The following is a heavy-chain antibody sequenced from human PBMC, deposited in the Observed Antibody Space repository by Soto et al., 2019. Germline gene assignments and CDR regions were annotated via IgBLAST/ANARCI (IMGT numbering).Heavy chain of an antibody. Sequence: QVQLVQSGAEVKKPGSSVKVSCKASGGTFSSYTTSWVRQAPGQGLEWMGRIIPILGIANYAQKFQGRVTITADKSTSTAYMELSSLRSEDTAVYYCARSLRNYDFWSGYTYFDYWGQGTLVTVSS. CDR3: ARSLRNYDFWSGYTYFDY. V-gene: IGHV1-69*02. CDR1: GGTFSSYT. D-gene: IGHD3-3*01. J-gene: IGHJ4*02. CDR2: IIPILGIA.